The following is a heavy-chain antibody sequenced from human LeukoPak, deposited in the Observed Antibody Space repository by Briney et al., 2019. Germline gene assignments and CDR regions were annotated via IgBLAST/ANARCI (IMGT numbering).Heavy chain of an antibody. CDR1: GDYSSSYY. V-gene: IGHV4-4*07. Sequence: SETLSLTCSVSGDYSSSYYWSWIRQAAGKGLEWIGRIHGSGSTSYNPSLKSRVSVSVDTSKNQVSLNLSSVTAADTAVYYCAKDRVGVPAAIYYYGMDVWGQGTTVTVSS. J-gene: IGHJ6*02. CDR2: IHGSGST. D-gene: IGHD2-2*01. CDR3: AKDRVGVPAAIYYYGMDV.